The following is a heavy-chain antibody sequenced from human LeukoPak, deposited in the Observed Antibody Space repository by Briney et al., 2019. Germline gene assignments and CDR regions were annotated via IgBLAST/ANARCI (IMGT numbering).Heavy chain of an antibody. Sequence: ASVKVSCKASGYTFTGYYMHWVRQAPRPGLEGMGWINPNSGGTNYAQKFQGRVTMTRDTSISTACMELSRLRSDDTAVYYCARDRAYNIVVVPAAKATYYYYMDVWGKGSTVTVS. V-gene: IGHV1-2*02. J-gene: IGHJ6*03. CDR3: ARDRAYNIVVVPAAKATYYYYMDV. CDR1: GYTFTGYY. D-gene: IGHD2-2*01. CDR2: INPNSGGT.